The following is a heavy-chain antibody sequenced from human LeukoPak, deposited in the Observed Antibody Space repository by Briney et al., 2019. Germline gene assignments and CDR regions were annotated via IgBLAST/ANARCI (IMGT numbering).Heavy chain of an antibody. D-gene: IGHD3-9*01. Sequence: SETLSLTCTVPGGSISSYYWSWIRQPPGKGLEWVGYIFYIVRINYNPSPKRRVTLSVATSKNQFSLKLSSVTSEATAVQYFARHGIGYDILTGYYDSWFDPWGQGTLVTASS. V-gene: IGHV4-59*08. CDR2: IFYIVRI. CDR3: ARHGIGYDILTGYYDSWFDP. CDR1: GGSISSYY. J-gene: IGHJ5*02.